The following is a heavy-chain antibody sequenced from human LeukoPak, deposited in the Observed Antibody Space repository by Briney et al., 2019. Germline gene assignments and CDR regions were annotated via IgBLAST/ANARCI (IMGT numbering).Heavy chain of an antibody. CDR3: AKGYYGGSATHFDS. CDR1: GFTFSTFA. J-gene: IGHJ4*02. CDR2: MSGSGGSGT. V-gene: IGHV3-23*01. Sequence: SGGSRRLSCAASGFTFSTFAMGWVRQAPGKGRERVAVMSGSGGSGTYSADSVEGRFTISRDNSKNTLFLEMNSLRAEDTALYYCAKGYYGGSATHFDSWGQGIVVTVSS. D-gene: IGHD4-23*01.